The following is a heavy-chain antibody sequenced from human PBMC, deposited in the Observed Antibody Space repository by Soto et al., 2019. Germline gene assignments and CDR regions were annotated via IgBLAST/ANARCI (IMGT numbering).Heavy chain of an antibody. J-gene: IGHJ4*01. CDR3: VRDVIGFWSGYYTGCFDY. Sequence: GGSLRLSCAASGFTFSRYWMSLVRQAPGKGLEWVANIKQDGSEESYVDSVRGRFTVSRDNAKNSLYLQMNSLRAEDTAVYYCVRDVIGFWSGYYTGCFDYWGQGILVTVS. CDR1: GFTFSRYW. CDR2: IKQDGSEE. V-gene: IGHV3-7*01. D-gene: IGHD3-3*01.